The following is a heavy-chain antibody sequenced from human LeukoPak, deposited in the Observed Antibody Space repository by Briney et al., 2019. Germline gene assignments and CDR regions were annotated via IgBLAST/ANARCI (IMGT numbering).Heavy chain of an antibody. Sequence: GGSLRLSCIVSGFSFWSYWMTWVRQAPGEGLEWVSSITGSSSYIYYADSVKGRFTISRDNAKNSLFLQMNSLRAEETAVYYCARDGDSSGYGRYKYYFDYWGQGTLVTVSS. CDR1: GFSFWSYW. CDR2: ITGSSSYI. D-gene: IGHD3-22*01. CDR3: ARDGDSSGYGRYKYYFDY. V-gene: IGHV3-21*01. J-gene: IGHJ4*02.